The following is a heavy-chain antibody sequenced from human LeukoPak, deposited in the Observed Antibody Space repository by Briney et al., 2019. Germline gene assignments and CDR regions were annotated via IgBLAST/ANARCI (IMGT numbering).Heavy chain of an antibody. CDR3: ARDRGYGSGDY. J-gene: IGHJ4*02. D-gene: IGHD3-10*01. Sequence: ASVKVSCKASGYTFTGYYMHWVRQAPGQGLEWMGRINPDSGGTNYAQKFQGRVTMTRDTSISTAYMELSRLRFDDTAVYYCARDRGYGSGDYWGQGTLVTVSS. CDR1: GYTFTGYY. CDR2: INPDSGGT. V-gene: IGHV1-2*06.